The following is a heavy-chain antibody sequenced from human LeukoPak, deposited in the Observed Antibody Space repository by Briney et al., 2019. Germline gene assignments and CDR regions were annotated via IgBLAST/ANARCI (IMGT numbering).Heavy chain of an antibody. D-gene: IGHD3-22*01. Sequence: VASVKVSCKASGYTFTSYGISWVRQAPGQGLEWMGWISAYNGNTNYEQKLQGKVTITTDTSTSTAYMELRSLRSDDTAVYYCARGTYYYDSSGQLPHDYWGQGTLVTVSS. CDR2: ISAYNGNT. J-gene: IGHJ4*02. V-gene: IGHV1-18*01. CDR1: GYTFTSYG. CDR3: ARGTYYYDSSGQLPHDY.